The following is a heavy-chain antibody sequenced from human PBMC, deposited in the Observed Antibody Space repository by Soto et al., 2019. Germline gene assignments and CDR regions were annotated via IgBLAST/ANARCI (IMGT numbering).Heavy chain of an antibody. Sequence: EVQLLESGGGLVQAGGSLRVSCAASGFTFSSCAMGWVRQAPGKGLEWVSSISVNGGSTYYADSVKGRFTISRDNSKNILYLHKISLRAEDTAVYYCAKERNSWYSSGSDSWGQGTLVTVSS. V-gene: IGHV3-23*01. CDR2: ISVNGGST. D-gene: IGHD2-15*01. CDR3: AKERNSWYSSGSDS. J-gene: IGHJ4*02. CDR1: GFTFSSCA.